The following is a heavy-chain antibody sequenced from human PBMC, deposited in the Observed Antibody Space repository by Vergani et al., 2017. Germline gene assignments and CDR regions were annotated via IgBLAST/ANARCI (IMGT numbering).Heavy chain of an antibody. J-gene: IGHJ4*02. CDR1: GGSFSGYY. CDR2: INHSGST. D-gene: IGHD5-18*01. CDR3: AGGAGIQLWPY. V-gene: IGHV4-34*01. Sequence: QVQLQQWGAGLLKPSETLSLTCAVYGGSFSGYYWSWIRQPPGKGLEWIGEINHSGSTNDNPSLKSRVTISVDTSKNQFSLKLSSVTAADTAVYYCAGGAGIQLWPYWGQGTLVTVSS.